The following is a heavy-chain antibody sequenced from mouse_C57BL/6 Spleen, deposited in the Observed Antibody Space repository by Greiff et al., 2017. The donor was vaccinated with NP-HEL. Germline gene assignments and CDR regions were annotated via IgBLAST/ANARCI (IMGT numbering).Heavy chain of an antibody. CDR2: ISDGGSYT. J-gene: IGHJ4*01. CDR1: GFTFSSYA. CDR3: ARDLAYDGYYVDYAMDY. D-gene: IGHD2-3*01. V-gene: IGHV5-4*01. Sequence: EVKLVESGGGLVKPGGSLKLSCAASGFTFSSYAMSWVRQTPEKRLEWVATISDGGSYTYYPDNVKGRFTISRDNAKNNLYLQMSHLKSEDTAMYYCARDLAYDGYYVDYAMDYWGQGTSVTVSS.